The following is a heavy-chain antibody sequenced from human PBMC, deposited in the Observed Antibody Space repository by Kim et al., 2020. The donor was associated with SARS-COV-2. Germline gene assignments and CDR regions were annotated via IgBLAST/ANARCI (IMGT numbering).Heavy chain of an antibody. V-gene: IGHV3-33*01. CDR2: IWYDGSNK. J-gene: IGHJ6*02. CDR1: GFTFSNYG. CDR3: ATAYCSSTSCTGSYYYYYGMDV. Sequence: GGSLRLSCAASGFTFSNYGMHWVRQAPGKGLEWVAVIWYDGSNKYYADSVKGRFTISRDNSKNTLYLQMNSLRAEDTAVYYCATAYCSSTSCTGSYYYYYGMDVWGQGTTVTVSS. D-gene: IGHD2-2*01.